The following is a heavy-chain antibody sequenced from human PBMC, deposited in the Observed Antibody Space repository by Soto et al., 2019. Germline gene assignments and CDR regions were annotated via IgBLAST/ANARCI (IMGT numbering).Heavy chain of an antibody. J-gene: IGHJ6*02. CDR1: GFTFSDYY. Sequence: LRFSCAASGFTFSDYYMSWIRQAPGKGLEWVSYISSSGSTIYYADSVKGRFTISRDNAKNSLYLQMNSLRAEDTAVYYCARDCSSTSCYRHYYYYGMDVWGQGTTVTVSS. CDR3: ARDCSSTSCYRHYYYYGMDV. D-gene: IGHD2-2*01. CDR2: ISSSGSTI. V-gene: IGHV3-11*01.